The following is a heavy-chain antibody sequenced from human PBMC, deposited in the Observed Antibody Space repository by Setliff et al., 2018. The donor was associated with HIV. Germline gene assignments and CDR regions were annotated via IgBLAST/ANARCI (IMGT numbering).Heavy chain of an antibody. V-gene: IGHV1-69*05. Sequence: SVKVSCKASGGTVVIYGISWVRQAPGQGLEWMGGTIPMFGTANYAQKFQGRVTITTDESTNTGYMELSSLRSEDTAVYYCARESACSSTSCPKVLDYWGQGTLVTVSS. CDR2: TIPMFGTA. D-gene: IGHD2-2*01. CDR3: ARESACSSTSCPKVLDY. CDR1: GGTVVIYG. J-gene: IGHJ4*02.